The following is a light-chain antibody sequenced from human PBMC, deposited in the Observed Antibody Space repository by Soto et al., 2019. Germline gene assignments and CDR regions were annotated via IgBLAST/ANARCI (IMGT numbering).Light chain of an antibody. CDR2: AAS. J-gene: IGKJ3*01. V-gene: IGKV3-20*01. Sequence: EIVLTQSPDTLSLSQGERATLFCRASQSLGIGSLAWYQQKPGQAPRLLIYAASTRHTGIPDRFNGSGSGTDFVLTINRLEPEDFAVYYCQQYDGAPLTFGTGTKGDIK. CDR3: QQYDGAPLT. CDR1: QSLGIGS.